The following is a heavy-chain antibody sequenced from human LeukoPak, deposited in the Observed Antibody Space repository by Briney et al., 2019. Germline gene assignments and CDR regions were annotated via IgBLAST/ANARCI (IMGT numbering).Heavy chain of an antibody. CDR1: GFTFSSYA. D-gene: IGHD3-10*01. Sequence: GRSLRLSCAASGFTFSSYAMHWVRQAPGKGLEWVAVISYDGSNKYYADSVKGRFTISRDNSKNTLYLQMNSLRAEDTAVYYCARERFGETDDAFDIRGQGTMVTVSS. CDR2: ISYDGSNK. V-gene: IGHV3-30-3*01. J-gene: IGHJ3*02. CDR3: ARERFGETDDAFDI.